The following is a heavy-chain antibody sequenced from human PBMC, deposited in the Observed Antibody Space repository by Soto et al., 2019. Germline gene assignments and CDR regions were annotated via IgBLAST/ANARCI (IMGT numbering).Heavy chain of an antibody. D-gene: IGHD6-19*01. J-gene: IGHJ4*02. Sequence: SQTLSLTCAISGDSVSSISAAWNWIRHSPSRGLEWLGRTYYRSKWFNDYAVSVKSRITINPDTSKNQFSLQLNSVTPEDTAVYYCARGSYYSGWVWGQGTPVTVSS. CDR1: GDSVSSISAA. V-gene: IGHV6-1*01. CDR3: ARGSYYSGWV. CDR2: TYYRSKWFN.